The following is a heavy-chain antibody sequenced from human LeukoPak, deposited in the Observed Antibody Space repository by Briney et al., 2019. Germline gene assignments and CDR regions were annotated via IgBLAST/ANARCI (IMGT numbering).Heavy chain of an antibody. Sequence: SGTLSLTCAVYGGSFSGYYWSWIRQPPGKGLEWIGEINHSGSTNYNPSLKSRVTISVDMSKNQFSLKLSSVTAADTAVYYCARGRYYGSSGYRDAFDIWGQGTMVTVSS. J-gene: IGHJ3*02. CDR2: INHSGST. V-gene: IGHV4-34*01. D-gene: IGHD3-22*01. CDR1: GGSFSGYY. CDR3: ARGRYYGSSGYRDAFDI.